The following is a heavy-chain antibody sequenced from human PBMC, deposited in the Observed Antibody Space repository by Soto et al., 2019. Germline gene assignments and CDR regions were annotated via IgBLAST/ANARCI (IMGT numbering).Heavy chain of an antibody. V-gene: IGHV4-31*03. J-gene: IGHJ4*01. CDR1: GGSIRSGGYY. D-gene: IGHD1-26*01. Sequence: PSETLSLTCTVSGGSIRSGGYYWNWIRQLPGKGLEWIGYIYYSGSTYYNPSLKSRVTILVDTSKNQFSLDVTSVTAADTAVYYCANFDRWEVPFEYWGHGTQVTVSS. CDR3: ANFDRWEVPFEY. CDR2: IYYSGST.